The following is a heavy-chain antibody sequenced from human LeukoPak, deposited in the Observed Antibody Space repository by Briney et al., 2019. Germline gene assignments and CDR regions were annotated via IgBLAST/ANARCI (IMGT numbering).Heavy chain of an antibody. D-gene: IGHD3-10*01. CDR1: GFTFSSYE. V-gene: IGHV3-48*03. CDR3: ARGGSTYYSHFDY. Sequence: GGSLRLSCAASGFTFSSYEMNWVRQAPGKGLEWVSYISSSGSTIYYADSVKGRFTISRDNAKNTLYLQMNSLRAEDTAVYYCARGGSTYYSHFDYWGQGTLVTVSS. CDR2: ISSSGSTI. J-gene: IGHJ4*02.